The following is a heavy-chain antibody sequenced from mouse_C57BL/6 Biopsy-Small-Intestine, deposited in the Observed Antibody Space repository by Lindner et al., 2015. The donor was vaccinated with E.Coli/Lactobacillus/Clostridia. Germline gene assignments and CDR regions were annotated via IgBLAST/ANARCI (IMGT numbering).Heavy chain of an antibody. Sequence: SVKVSCKGSGYTFDNYDITWVRHAPGQGLEWMGRITAYNANTNYAQKLQGRVTMTRDTSTSTAYMELRSLRSDDTAIYYCARGGGYTYYLDYWGQGSLVTVSS. D-gene: IGHD1-1*01. CDR2: ITAYNANT. J-gene: IGHJ4*01. V-gene: IGHV1-79*01. CDR3: ARGGGYTYYLDY. CDR1: GYTFDNYD.